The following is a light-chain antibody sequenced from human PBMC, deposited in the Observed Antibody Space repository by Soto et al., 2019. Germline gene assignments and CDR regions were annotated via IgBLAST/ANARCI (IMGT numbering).Light chain of an antibody. J-gene: IGKJ1*01. CDR1: QGISNY. CDR3: QKYNSAPPT. V-gene: IGKV1-27*01. Sequence: DIQMTQSPSSLSASVGDRVTITCRASQGISNYLAWYQQKPGKVPKVLIYAASTLQSGVPSRFSGSGSETDFTLIISSLQPEDVATYYCQKYNSAPPTFGQGTKVDIK. CDR2: AAS.